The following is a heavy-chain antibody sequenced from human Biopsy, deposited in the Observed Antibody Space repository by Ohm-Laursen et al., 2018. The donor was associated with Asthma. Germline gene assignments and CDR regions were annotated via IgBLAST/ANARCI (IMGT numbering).Heavy chain of an antibody. D-gene: IGHD2-2*01. CDR3: ARKAGSCISRTCYSLDF. Sequence: SVKVSCKSLGGTFNTYVIGWVRQAPGQGLEWIGGINSVFGTTTYPQKFQDRVTITADDSTSTVYMELSSMRSEDTAVYYCARKAGSCISRTCYSLDFWGQGTPVTVSS. CDR1: GGTFNTYV. V-gene: IGHV1-69*13. J-gene: IGHJ4*02. CDR2: INSVFGTT.